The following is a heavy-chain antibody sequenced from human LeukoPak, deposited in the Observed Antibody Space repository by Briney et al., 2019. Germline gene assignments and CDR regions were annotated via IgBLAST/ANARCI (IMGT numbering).Heavy chain of an antibody. D-gene: IGHD3-22*01. V-gene: IGHV3-23*01. CDR1: GFTFSSYA. CDR2: ISGSGGST. Sequence: PGGSLRLPCAASGFTFSSYAMSWVRQAPGKGLEGVSAISGSGGSTYYADSVKGRFTSATDNSKKTMYLQMISLRAEDTAVYYCAKYREGSGYYHDAFDIWGQGPMVTVSS. J-gene: IGHJ3*02. CDR3: AKYREGSGYYHDAFDI.